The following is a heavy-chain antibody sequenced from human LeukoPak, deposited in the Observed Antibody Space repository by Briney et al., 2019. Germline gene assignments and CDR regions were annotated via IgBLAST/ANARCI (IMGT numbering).Heavy chain of an antibody. J-gene: IGHJ4*02. Sequence: ASVKVSCEASGYTFTSYGISWVRQAPGQGLEWMGWISAYNSNTNYAQKLQGRVTMTTDTSTSTAYMELRSLRSDDTAVYYCARLAVAGTDVDYWGQGTLVTVSS. D-gene: IGHD6-19*01. CDR1: GYTFTSYG. CDR3: ARLAVAGTDVDY. V-gene: IGHV1-18*01. CDR2: ISAYNSNT.